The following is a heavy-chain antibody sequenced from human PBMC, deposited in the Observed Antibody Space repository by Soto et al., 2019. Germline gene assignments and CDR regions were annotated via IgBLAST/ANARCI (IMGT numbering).Heavy chain of an antibody. J-gene: IGHJ4*02. Sequence: QLQLQESGSGLVKPSQTLSLTCAVSGGSISSGGYSWSWIRQPPGKGLEWIGYIYHSGSTYYNPSLKSRVTISVDRSKNQFSLKLSSVTAAVTAVYYCARTPAPAYFDYWGQGTLVTVSS. CDR3: ARTPAPAYFDY. CDR1: GGSISSGGYS. CDR2: IYHSGST. V-gene: IGHV4-30-2*01.